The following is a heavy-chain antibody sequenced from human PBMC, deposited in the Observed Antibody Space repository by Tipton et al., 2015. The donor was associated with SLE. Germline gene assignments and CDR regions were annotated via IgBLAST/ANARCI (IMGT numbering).Heavy chain of an antibody. Sequence: GSLRLSCAASGFTFSSYAMSWVRQAPGKGLEWVSAISGSGGSTYYANSVKGRFTISRDNSKNTLYRQMNSLRAEDTAVYYCAKGSSSWVFDYWGQGTLVTVSS. J-gene: IGHJ4*02. CDR1: GFTFSSYA. V-gene: IGHV3-23*01. D-gene: IGHD6-13*01. CDR3: AKGSSSWVFDY. CDR2: ISGSGGST.